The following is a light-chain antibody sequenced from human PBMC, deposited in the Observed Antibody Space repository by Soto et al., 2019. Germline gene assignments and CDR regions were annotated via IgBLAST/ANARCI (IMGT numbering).Light chain of an antibody. CDR1: PSDIGRYNY. CDR3: SSYTAGGTI. Sequence: QSALTQPASVSGSPGQSITISCTGTPSDIGRYNYVSWYQQFPGKVPKLLIYEVTSRPSEVSARFSGSKSGNTASLTISGLQAEDEADYYCSSYTAGGTIFGTGTKVTVL. V-gene: IGLV2-14*01. J-gene: IGLJ1*01. CDR2: EVT.